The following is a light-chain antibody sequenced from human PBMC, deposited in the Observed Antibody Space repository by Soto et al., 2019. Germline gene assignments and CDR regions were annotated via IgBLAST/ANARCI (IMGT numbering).Light chain of an antibody. CDR1: QSVSSS. J-gene: IGKJ1*01. CDR3: QQRSYWPGT. Sequence: IVLTQSPATLSLSPGERATLSCRASQSVSSSLAWFQQKPGQAPRLLIYDASKRATGIPARFSGSGSGTDFTLIISSLEPEDFAVYYCQQRSYWPGTFGQGTKVEIK. CDR2: DAS. V-gene: IGKV3-11*01.